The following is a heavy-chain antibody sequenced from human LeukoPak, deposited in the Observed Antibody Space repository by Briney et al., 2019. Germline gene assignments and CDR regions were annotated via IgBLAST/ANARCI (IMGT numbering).Heavy chain of an antibody. CDR2: ISTSGSIK. Sequence: GGSLRLSCAASGFTFSDYYMSWIRQAPGKGLEWVSYISTSGSIKYYADSVKGRFTISRDNAKNSLFLQMNSLRAEDTAVYYCAREQYGTRGYFSYYYYIDVWGKGTMVTISS. J-gene: IGHJ6*03. V-gene: IGHV3-11*01. D-gene: IGHD2-8*02. CDR3: AREQYGTRGYFSYYYYIDV. CDR1: GFTFSDYY.